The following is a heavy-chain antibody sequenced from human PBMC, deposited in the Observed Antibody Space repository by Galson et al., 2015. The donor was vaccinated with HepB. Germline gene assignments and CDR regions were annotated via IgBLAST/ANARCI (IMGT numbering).Heavy chain of an antibody. CDR1: GYTFTNYW. D-gene: IGHD5-12*01. J-gene: IGHJ4*02. CDR3: ARPYAFSGSLHFDY. CDR2: LYPGGSEI. Sequence: QSGAEVKNPGDSLKISCKGSGYTFTNYWIGWVRQMPGKGLEWMGILYPGGSEIRYSPSFQGQVTISADNSNSTAYLQWNNLKASDTAIYYCARPYAFSGSLHFDYWGQGTLVTVSS. V-gene: IGHV5-51*01.